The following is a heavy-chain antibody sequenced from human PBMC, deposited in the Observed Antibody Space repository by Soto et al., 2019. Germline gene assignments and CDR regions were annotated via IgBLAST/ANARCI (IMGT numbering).Heavy chain of an antibody. Sequence: GASVKVSCKASGGTFSSYTISWVRQAPGQGLEWMGRIIPILGIANYAQKFQGRFTISRDNAKNSLSLQMNSLRAEDTAVYYCARGILTGWDPYYFDYWGQGTLVTVSS. CDR2: IIPILGIA. V-gene: IGHV1-69*02. D-gene: IGHD3-9*01. CDR3: ARGILTGWDPYYFDY. CDR1: GGTFSSYT. J-gene: IGHJ4*02.